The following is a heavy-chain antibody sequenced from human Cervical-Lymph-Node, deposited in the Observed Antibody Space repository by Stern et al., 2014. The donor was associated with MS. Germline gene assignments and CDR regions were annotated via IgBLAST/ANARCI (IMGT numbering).Heavy chain of an antibody. J-gene: IGHJ4*02. CDR3: ARGSDGSAMPY. D-gene: IGHD2-2*01. CDR2: VNTNTGNP. Sequence: QVQLVQSGSELKKPGASVNVSCKAAGYIFTAYAMNWVRQAPGQGLEWMGWVNTNTGNPTYAQGFKGRVAFSSDTSTGKAYMRLNSLKAEGTAVYYCARGSDGSAMPYWGQGTLVTVSS. V-gene: IGHV7-4-1*02. CDR1: GYIFTAYA.